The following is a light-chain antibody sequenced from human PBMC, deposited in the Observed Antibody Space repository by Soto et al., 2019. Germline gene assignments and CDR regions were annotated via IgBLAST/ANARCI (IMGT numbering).Light chain of an antibody. CDR2: AAS. J-gene: IGKJ1*01. CDR3: QQYITYWT. CDR1: QAIRND. V-gene: IGKV1-17*01. Sequence: IQMTQSPSSLSASVGDRVTITCRASQAIRNDLGWYQQKPGKAPKLLIYAASSLQSGVPSRFSGSGSGTEFTLTITSLQPDDFATYYCQQYITYWTFGQGTKVDIK.